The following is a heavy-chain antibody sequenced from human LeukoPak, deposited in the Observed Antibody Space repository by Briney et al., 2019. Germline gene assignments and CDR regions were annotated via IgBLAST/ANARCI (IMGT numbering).Heavy chain of an antibody. D-gene: IGHD6-19*01. Sequence: GGSLRLSCAVSGFTFSTYWMTWVRQAPGEGLEWVANIDQDGSEKYYVDSVKGRFTISRDNAKNSLYLQMNSLRAEDTAVYYCARGKGWTDYWGQGTLVTVSS. V-gene: IGHV3-7*05. J-gene: IGHJ4*02. CDR2: IDQDGSEK. CDR3: ARGKGWTDY. CDR1: GFTFSTYW.